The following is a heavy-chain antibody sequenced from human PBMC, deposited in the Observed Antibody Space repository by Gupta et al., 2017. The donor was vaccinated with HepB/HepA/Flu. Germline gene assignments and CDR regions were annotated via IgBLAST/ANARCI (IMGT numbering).Heavy chain of an antibody. V-gene: IGHV3-48*02. Sequence: EVQLVESGGGLVQPGGSLKLSWAASGFTFSSYTMNWVRQAPGKRLEWVSYISRTSTTIYYAESVKGRFTISRDNAKNSLYLQLSDLTDEDTAVYYCALWWGALDFTGPFDYWGQGALVTVSS. CDR2: ISRTSTTI. J-gene: IGHJ4*02. CDR1: GFTFSSYT. D-gene: IGHD2-21*01. CDR3: ALWWGALDFTGPFDY.